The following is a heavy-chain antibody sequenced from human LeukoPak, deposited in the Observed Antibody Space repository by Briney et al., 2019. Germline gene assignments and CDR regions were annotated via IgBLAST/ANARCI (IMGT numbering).Heavy chain of an antibody. Sequence: PGGSLRLSCAASGFTFSSYAMTWIRQSPGKGLEWVSSMSDIGPNTYYADSVKGRFTISRDTSKNTLFLQMNSLRAEDTALYYCARRLSLRFDAFAVWGPGTMVTVSS. CDR1: GFTFSSYA. D-gene: IGHD3-3*01. CDR3: ARRLSLRFDAFAV. J-gene: IGHJ3*01. CDR2: MSDIGPNT. V-gene: IGHV3-23*01.